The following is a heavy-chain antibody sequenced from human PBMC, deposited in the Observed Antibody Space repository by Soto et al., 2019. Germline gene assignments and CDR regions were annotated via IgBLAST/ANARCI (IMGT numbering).Heavy chain of an antibody. CDR1: GGTVSSYA. Sequence: QLHLVQSGAEVKKAGSSVKVSCKASGGTVSSYAITWVRQAPGKGLEWMGVFIPIFVSAHYAPKFQGRITITADESTSTDYMEFSGLTSEDTAIYYCARDVSSDTTGFRGYDLWGQGTQVTVSS. D-gene: IGHD3-10*01. V-gene: IGHV1-69*01. J-gene: IGHJ4*02. CDR2: FIPIFVSA. CDR3: ARDVSSDTTGFRGYDL.